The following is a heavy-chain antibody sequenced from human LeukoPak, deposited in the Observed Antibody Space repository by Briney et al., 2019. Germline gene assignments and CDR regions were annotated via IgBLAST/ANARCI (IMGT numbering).Heavy chain of an antibody. J-gene: IGHJ4*02. Sequence: PGRSLRLSCAASGFTFSSYGMHWVRQAPGKGLEWVAVISYEGSNKYYADSVKGRFTISRDNSKITLYLQMNSLRAEDTAVYYCAKDPRMTTVTKGDYWGQGTLVTVSS. CDR2: ISYEGSNK. D-gene: IGHD4-17*01. V-gene: IGHV3-30*18. CDR1: GFTFSSYG. CDR3: AKDPRMTTVTKGDY.